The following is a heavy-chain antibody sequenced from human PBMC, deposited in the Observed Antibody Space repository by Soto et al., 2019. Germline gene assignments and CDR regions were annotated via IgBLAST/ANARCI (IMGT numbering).Heavy chain of an antibody. Sequence: PGGSLRLSCAASGFTFSSYAMSWVRQAPGKGLEWVSAISGSGGSTYYADSVKGRFTISRDNSKNTLYLQMNSLRAEDTAVYYCAKDLPETVLLWFGTHNSFDYWGQGTLVTVSS. V-gene: IGHV3-23*01. CDR2: ISGSGGST. D-gene: IGHD3-10*01. J-gene: IGHJ4*02. CDR1: GFTFSSYA. CDR3: AKDLPETVLLWFGTHNSFDY.